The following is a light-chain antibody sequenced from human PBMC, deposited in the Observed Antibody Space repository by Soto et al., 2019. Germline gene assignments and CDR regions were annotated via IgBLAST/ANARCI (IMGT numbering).Light chain of an antibody. CDR3: QQYNTYSET. CDR1: QSISSW. Sequence: DIQMTQSPSTLSASVGDRVTITCRASQSISSWLAWYQQKPGKAPKLLIFDASTLESGVPSRFSGSGSGIDFALSISSLQPDDFATYYCQQYNTYSETFGQGTKVEFK. J-gene: IGKJ1*01. V-gene: IGKV1-5*01. CDR2: DAS.